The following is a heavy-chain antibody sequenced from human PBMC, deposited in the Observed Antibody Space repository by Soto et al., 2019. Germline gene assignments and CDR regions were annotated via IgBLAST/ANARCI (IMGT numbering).Heavy chain of an antibody. CDR2: INQDGSDK. V-gene: IGHV3-7*01. Sequence: LRLSCAASGFIFSHYTMNWVRQSPGKGLEWVANINQDGSDKYYVDSVKGRFTISRDNAKNSLYLQMNSLRAEDTAVYYCARVDYGDYVFGYWGQGTLVTVSS. CDR3: ARVDYGDYVFGY. D-gene: IGHD4-17*01. J-gene: IGHJ4*02. CDR1: GFIFSHYT.